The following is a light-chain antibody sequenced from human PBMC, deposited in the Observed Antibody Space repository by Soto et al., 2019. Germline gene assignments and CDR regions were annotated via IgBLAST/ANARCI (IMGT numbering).Light chain of an antibody. CDR2: KAS. Sequence: DIQMTQSPWTLSGSVGDTVTITCRASQTISSWLAWYQQKPGKAPKLLIYKASTLKSGVPSRFSGSGSGTEFTLTISSLQPDDFATYYCQHYNSYSEEFGQGTKVDIK. CDR1: QTISSW. CDR3: QHYNSYSEE. V-gene: IGKV1-5*03. J-gene: IGKJ1*01.